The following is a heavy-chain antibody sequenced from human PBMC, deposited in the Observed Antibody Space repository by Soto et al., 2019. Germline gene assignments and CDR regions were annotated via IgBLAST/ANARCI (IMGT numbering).Heavy chain of an antibody. D-gene: IGHD2-15*01. J-gene: IGHJ5*02. CDR1: GGTFSSYT. V-gene: IGHV1-69*04. Sequence: ASVKVSCKASGGTFSSYTISWVRQAPGQGLEWMGRIIPILGIANYAQKFQGRVTITADKSTSTAYMELSSLRSEDTAVYYCARDHCSGGSCYPAGPWFDPWGQGTLVTVSS. CDR3: ARDHCSGGSCYPAGPWFDP. CDR2: IIPILGIA.